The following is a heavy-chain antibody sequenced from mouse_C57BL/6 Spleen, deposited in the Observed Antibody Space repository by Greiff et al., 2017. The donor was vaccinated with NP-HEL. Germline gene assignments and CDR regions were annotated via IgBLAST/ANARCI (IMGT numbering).Heavy chain of an antibody. Sequence: VQLQQSGPGLVKPSQSLSLTCSVTGYSITSGYYWNWIRQFPGNKLEWMGYISYDGSNNYNPSLKNRISITRDTSKNQFFLKLNSVTTEDTATYYCARDQGEGNWYFDVWGTGTTVTVSS. J-gene: IGHJ1*03. V-gene: IGHV3-6*01. CDR1: GYSITSGYY. CDR3: ARDQGEGNWYFDV. CDR2: ISYDGSN.